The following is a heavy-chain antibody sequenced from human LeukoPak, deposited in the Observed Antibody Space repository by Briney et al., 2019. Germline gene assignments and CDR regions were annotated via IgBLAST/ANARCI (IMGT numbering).Heavy chain of an antibody. D-gene: IGHD3-9*01. CDR2: VIPIFGTA. CDR1: GGTFISYA. J-gene: IGHJ4*02. Sequence: ASVKVSCKASGGTFISYAISWVRQAPGQGLEWMGGVIPIFGTANYAQKFQGRVTITADESTSTAYMELSSLRSEDTAVYYCAREDGILTGYRVYYFDYWGQGTLVTVSS. CDR3: AREDGILTGYRVYYFDY. V-gene: IGHV1-69*01.